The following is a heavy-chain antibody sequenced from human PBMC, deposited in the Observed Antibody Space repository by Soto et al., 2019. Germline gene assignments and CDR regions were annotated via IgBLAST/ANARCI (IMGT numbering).Heavy chain of an antibody. J-gene: IGHJ4*02. CDR1: GGSFSGYY. D-gene: IGHD3-22*01. Sequence: PSETLSLTCAVYGGSFSGYYWSWIRQPPGKGLEWIGEINHSGSTNYNPSLKSRVTISVDTSKNQFSLKLSSVTAADTAVYYCARGRTYYYDSSGPYYFDYWGQGTLVTVSS. CDR3: ARGRTYYYDSSGPYYFDY. CDR2: INHSGST. V-gene: IGHV4-34*01.